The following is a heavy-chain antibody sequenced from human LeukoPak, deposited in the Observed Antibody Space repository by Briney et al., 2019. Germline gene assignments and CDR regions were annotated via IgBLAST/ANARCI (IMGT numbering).Heavy chain of an antibody. J-gene: IGHJ6*02. D-gene: IGHD6-13*01. Sequence: PVKVSCKASGGTFSSYAISWVRQAPGQGLEWMGGIIPIFGTANYAQKFQGRVTMTRDTSTSTVYMELSSLRSEDTAVYYYASPGIAAAGPMPYYYYGMDVWGQGTTVTVSS. CDR2: IIPIFGTA. CDR1: GGTFSSYA. CDR3: ASPGIAAAGPMPYYYYGMDV. V-gene: IGHV1-69*05.